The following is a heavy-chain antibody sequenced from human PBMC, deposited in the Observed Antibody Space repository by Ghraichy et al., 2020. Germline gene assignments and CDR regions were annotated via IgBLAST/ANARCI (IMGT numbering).Heavy chain of an antibody. D-gene: IGHD5-18*01. CDR2: IYYSGST. V-gene: IGHV4-59*01. J-gene: IGHJ6*02. Sequence: SETLSLTCTVSGGSISNYYWSWIRQPPGKGLEWIGYIYYSGSTNYNPSLKSRVTISVDTSKNQFSLKLSSVTAADTAVYYCARDNADTARGYYYGMDVWGQGTTVTVSS. CDR1: GGSISNYY. CDR3: ARDNADTARGYYYGMDV.